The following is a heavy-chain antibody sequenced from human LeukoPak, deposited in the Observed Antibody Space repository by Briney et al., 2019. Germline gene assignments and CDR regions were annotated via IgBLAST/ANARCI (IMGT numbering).Heavy chain of an antibody. Sequence: GGSLRLSCAASGFTFSSTWMHWFRQGAGKGLVWVSRITSDGRTTIYADSVKGRFSISGDNAKNTLYLQMNSLRAEDTAVYYCARDRYYVPDYWGQGTLVTVSS. CDR1: GFTFSSTW. CDR2: ITSDGRTT. D-gene: IGHD3-10*02. CDR3: ARDRYYVPDY. V-gene: IGHV3-74*01. J-gene: IGHJ4*02.